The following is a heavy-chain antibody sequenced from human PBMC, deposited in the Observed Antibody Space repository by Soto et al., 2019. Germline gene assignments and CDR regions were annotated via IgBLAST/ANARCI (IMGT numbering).Heavy chain of an antibody. CDR1: GFTFSSCW. CDR2: TNSVGTRT. Sequence: EVQLVESGGGLVQPGGSLRLSCAASGFTFSSCWMHWVRQAPGKGRVWVSRTNSVGTRTNYTGSVKGRFTSTSVNSKNQAYRQMKSLGAVDNAVYNCSRGGEMKYYFSSCYLYCGQGPQVTI. D-gene: IGHD2-21*01. V-gene: IGHV3-74*01. J-gene: IGHJ4*02. CDR3: SRGGEMKYYFSSCYLY.